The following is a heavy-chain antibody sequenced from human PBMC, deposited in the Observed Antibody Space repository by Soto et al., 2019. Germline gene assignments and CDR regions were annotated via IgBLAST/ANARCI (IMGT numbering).Heavy chain of an antibody. CDR3: AKPPRAVAGALYYYYYGMDV. CDR2: ISGSGGST. V-gene: IGHV3-23*01. D-gene: IGHD6-19*01. CDR1: GFTFSSYA. J-gene: IGHJ6*02. Sequence: EVQLLESGGGLVQPGGSLRLSCAASGFTFSSYAMSWVRQAPGKGLEWVSAISGSGGSTYYADSVKGRFTISRDNSKNTLYLKMNSLRAEDTAVYYCAKPPRAVAGALYYYYYGMDVWGQGTTVTVSS.